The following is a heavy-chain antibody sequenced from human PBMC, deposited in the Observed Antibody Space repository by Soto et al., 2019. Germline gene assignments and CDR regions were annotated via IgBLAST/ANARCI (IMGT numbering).Heavy chain of an antibody. D-gene: IGHD5-12*01. CDR1: GFTFSNAW. J-gene: IGHJ4*02. CDR2: ISSSSSYI. V-gene: IGHV3-21*01. CDR3: ARTRRDGYNSNAMDY. Sequence: PGGSLRLSCAASGFTFSNAWMNWVRQAPGRGLEWVSSISSSSSYIYYADSVKGRFTISRDNAKNSLYLQMNSLRAEDTAVYYCARTRRDGYNSNAMDYWGQGTLVTVSS.